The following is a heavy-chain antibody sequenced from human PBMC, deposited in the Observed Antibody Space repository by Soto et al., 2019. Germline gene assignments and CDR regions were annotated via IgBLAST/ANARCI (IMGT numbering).Heavy chain of an antibody. CDR3: ARGWGYDSTDYYYAY. V-gene: IGHV1-69*01. D-gene: IGHD3-22*01. CDR1: GGSFNRHT. J-gene: IGHJ4*02. Sequence: QVQLVQSGAEVRKPGSSVRVSCKASGGSFNRHTISWVRQAPGQGLEWMGGIIPIFGTANNAQKFQGRVKIISDESTSTVYMELSSLRSDDTAIYYCARGWGYDSTDYYYAYWGQGTLVIVSS. CDR2: IIPIFGTA.